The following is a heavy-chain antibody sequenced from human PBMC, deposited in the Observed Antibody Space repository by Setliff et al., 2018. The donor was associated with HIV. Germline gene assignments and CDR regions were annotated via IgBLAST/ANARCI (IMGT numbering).Heavy chain of an antibody. CDR2: TDYSGSS. CDR3: ARHEGIRGVSDYFDY. D-gene: IGHD3-10*01. J-gene: IGHJ4*02. V-gene: IGHV4-39*01. CDR1: GGSSSSSSYY. Sequence: PSXTLSXXXTVSGGSSSSSSYYWGWIRQPSGKGLEWIGSTDYSGSSYYNPSLKSRVTIFVDTSKNQFSLKLSSVTAADTSVYYCARHEGIRGVSDYFDYWGQGTLVTVSS.